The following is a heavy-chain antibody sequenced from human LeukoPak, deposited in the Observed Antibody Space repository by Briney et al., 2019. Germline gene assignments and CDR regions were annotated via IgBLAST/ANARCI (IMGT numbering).Heavy chain of an antibody. CDR3: ARERGYSSSWFY. D-gene: IGHD6-13*01. Sequence: PSETLSLTCTVSGGSISSYYWSWIRQPAGKGLEWIGRIYTSGSTFYSPSLKSRVTISLDTSKNQFSLKLGSVTAADTAVYYCARERGYSSSWFYWGQGTLVTVSS. CDR2: IYTSGST. J-gene: IGHJ4*02. CDR1: GGSISSYY. V-gene: IGHV4-4*07.